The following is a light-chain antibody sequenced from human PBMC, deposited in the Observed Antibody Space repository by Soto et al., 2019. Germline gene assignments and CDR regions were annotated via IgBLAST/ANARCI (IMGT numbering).Light chain of an antibody. CDR2: LEGSGSY. V-gene: IGLV4-60*02. Sequence: QLVLTQSSSASASLGSSVKVTCTLSSGHSSYIIAWHQQQPGKAPRYLMKLEGSGSYNKGSGVPDRFSGSSSGADRYLTISTVQFEDGADYYCETWDSNTRVFGGGTKLTVL. CDR1: SGHSSYI. CDR3: ETWDSNTRV. J-gene: IGLJ3*02.